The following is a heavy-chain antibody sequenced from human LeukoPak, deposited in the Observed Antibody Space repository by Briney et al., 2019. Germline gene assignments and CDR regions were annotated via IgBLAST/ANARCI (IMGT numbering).Heavy chain of an antibody. D-gene: IGHD6-6*01. J-gene: IGHJ4*02. CDR3: ARGLSGYSSSLGY. CDR1: GFNFSSYE. V-gene: IGHV3-74*01. CDR2: INSDGSST. Sequence: GGSLSLSCAASGFNFSSYEMNWLRQPAAKGLVWVSRINSDGSSTSYADSVKGRFTISIDNAKNTLYLQMNSLRAEDTAVYYCARGLSGYSSSLGYWGQGTLVTVSS.